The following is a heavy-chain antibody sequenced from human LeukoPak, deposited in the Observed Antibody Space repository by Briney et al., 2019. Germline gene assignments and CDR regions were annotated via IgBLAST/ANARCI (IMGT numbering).Heavy chain of an antibody. J-gene: IGHJ4*02. V-gene: IGHV3-66*01. CDR1: GFTVSSNY. D-gene: IGHD3-22*01. CDR3: ARDDSWGYQDY. CDR2: IYSGGST. Sequence: GGSLRLSCAASGFTVSSNYMSWVRQAPGKGLEWVSVIYSGGSTYYADSVEGRFTISRDNSKNTLYLQMNSLRAEDTAVYYCARDDSWGYQDYWGQGTLVTVSS.